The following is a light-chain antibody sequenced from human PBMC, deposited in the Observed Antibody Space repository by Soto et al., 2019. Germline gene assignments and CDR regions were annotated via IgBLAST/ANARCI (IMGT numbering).Light chain of an antibody. CDR3: MQAIQAPRT. Sequence: DIVLTQSPLSLPVTPGEPASISCRSSQSLLHSNGNIYLDWYLQKPGQSPQLLIYFGSIRASGVPDRFRGSGSGTDFTLKITRVEAEDVGVYYCMQAIQAPRTFGLGTKVEIK. CDR2: FGS. CDR1: QSLLHSNGNIY. V-gene: IGKV2-28*01. J-gene: IGKJ1*01.